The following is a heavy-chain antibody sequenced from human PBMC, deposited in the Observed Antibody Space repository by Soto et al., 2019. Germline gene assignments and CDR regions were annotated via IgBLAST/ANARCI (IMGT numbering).Heavy chain of an antibody. CDR3: VRDQDSRGYSVFNL. J-gene: IGHJ5*02. D-gene: IGHD3-22*01. CDR2: ISNDGSST. Sequence: GGSLRLSCAASGFTLYSFFMHWVRQVPGKGLMWVSRISNDGSSTSYADSVKGRFTISRDNAKNTLYLQMSSLRAEDTAVYFCVRDQDSRGYSVFNLWGQGAQVTVSS. CDR1: GFTLYSFF. V-gene: IGHV3-74*01.